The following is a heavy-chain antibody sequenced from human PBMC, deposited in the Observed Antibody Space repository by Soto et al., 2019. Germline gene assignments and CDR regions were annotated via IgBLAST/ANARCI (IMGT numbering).Heavy chain of an antibody. J-gene: IGHJ6*02. Sequence: PPGKGLEWIGFISYGGSTYYSASLKSRVTISVDTSKNQMSLKLSSVTTADTAVYYCARDRDGGFGLDVWGRGTTVTVSS. V-gene: IGHV4-28*03. D-gene: IGHD4-17*01. CDR3: ARDRDGGFGLDV. CDR2: ISYGGST.